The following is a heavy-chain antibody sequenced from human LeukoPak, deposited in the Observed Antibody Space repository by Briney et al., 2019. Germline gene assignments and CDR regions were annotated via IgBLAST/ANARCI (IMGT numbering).Heavy chain of an antibody. J-gene: IGHJ4*02. V-gene: IGHV4-61*02. CDR1: GGSISSGSYY. D-gene: IGHD4-17*01. CDR2: IYTSGST. CDR3: ARERGVGGGDYWFLAGNFDY. Sequence: SQTLSLTCTVSGGSISSGSYYWSWIRQPAGKGLEWIGRIYTSGSTNYNPSLKSRVTISVDTSKNQFSLKLSSVTAADTAVYCCARERGVGGGDYWFLAGNFDYWGQGTLVTVSS.